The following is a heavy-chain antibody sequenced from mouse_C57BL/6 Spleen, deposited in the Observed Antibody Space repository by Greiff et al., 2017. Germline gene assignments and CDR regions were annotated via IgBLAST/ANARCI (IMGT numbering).Heavy chain of an antibody. V-gene: IGHV1-82*01. CDR1: GYAFSSSW. CDR2: IYPGDGDT. D-gene: IGHD2-3*01. CDR3: ARECYDDYDFDY. J-gene: IGHJ2*01. Sequence: VQLQQSGPELVKPGASVKISCTASGYAFSSSWMNWVKQRPGKGLEWIGRIYPGDGDTNYNGKFKGKATLTADKSYSTAYMQLSSLTSEDSAVYFCARECYDDYDFDYWGQGTTLTVSS.